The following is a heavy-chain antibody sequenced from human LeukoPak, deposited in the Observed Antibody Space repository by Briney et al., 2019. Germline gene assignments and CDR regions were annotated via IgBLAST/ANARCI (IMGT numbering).Heavy chain of an antibody. Sequence: GGSLRLSCAASGFTFSYYWMHWVRQAPGKGVVWVSRINRDGSSTNHADSVKGRFTISRDSAKNTLYLQMNNLRAEDTAVYYCAREDRSSLDYWGQGTLVTVSS. V-gene: IGHV3-74*01. CDR2: INRDGSST. CDR3: AREDRSSLDY. CDR1: GFTFSYYW. J-gene: IGHJ4*02. D-gene: IGHD6-13*01.